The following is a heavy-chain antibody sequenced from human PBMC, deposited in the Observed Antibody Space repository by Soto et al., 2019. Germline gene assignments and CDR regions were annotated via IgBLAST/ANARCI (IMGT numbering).Heavy chain of an antibody. V-gene: IGHV1-2*02. Sequence: ASVKVSCKASGYTFTGHYIHWVRQAPEQGPEWMGEIGPESGATRYAQRFQGRVTMTRDMSITTVYMELNNLSPNDTAVYYCGRGRSGQIVVFYWGQGTPVTVSS. CDR2: IGPESGAT. CDR3: GRGRSGQIVVFY. D-gene: IGHD1-26*01. CDR1: GYTFTGHY. J-gene: IGHJ4*02.